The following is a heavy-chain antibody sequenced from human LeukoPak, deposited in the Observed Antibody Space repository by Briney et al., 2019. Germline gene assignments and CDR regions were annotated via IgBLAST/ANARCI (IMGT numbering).Heavy chain of an antibody. CDR1: GGSISSYY. D-gene: IGHD3-22*01. CDR3: ARGRHYYDSSGFVFDY. V-gene: IGHV4-4*07. J-gene: IGHJ4*02. Sequence: SETLSLTCTVSGGSISSYYWSWIRQPAGKGLEWIGRIYSSGGTNYNPSLKSRLTMSVDTSKNQFSPKLSSVTAADTAVYYCARGRHYYDSSGFVFDYWGQGTLVTVSS. CDR2: IYSSGGT.